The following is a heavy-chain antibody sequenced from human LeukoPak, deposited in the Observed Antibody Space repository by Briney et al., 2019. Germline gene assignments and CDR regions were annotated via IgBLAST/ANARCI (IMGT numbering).Heavy chain of an antibody. J-gene: IGHJ4*02. CDR2: ISAYNGNT. CDR1: GYTFTSYG. D-gene: IGHD6-19*01. CDR3: ARDLMIAVAGTAFDY. V-gene: IGHV1-18*01. Sequence: ASVKVSCKASGYTFTSYGISWVRQAPRQGLEWMGWISAYNGNTNYAQKLQGRVTMTTDTSTSTAYMELRSLRSDDTAVYYCARDLMIAVAGTAFDYWGQGTLVTVSS.